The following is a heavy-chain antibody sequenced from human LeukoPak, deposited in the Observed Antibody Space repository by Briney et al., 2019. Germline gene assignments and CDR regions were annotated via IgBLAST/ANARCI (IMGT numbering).Heavy chain of an antibody. Sequence: SETLSLTCTVSGGSISSYYWSWIRQPPGKGLEWIGYIYYSGSTNYNPSLKSRVTISVDTSKNQFSLKLSSVTAADTAVYYCARHRGVIAVAGTNFAYWGQGTLVTVSS. CDR1: GGSISSYY. J-gene: IGHJ4*02. V-gene: IGHV4-59*08. CDR2: IYYSGST. CDR3: ARHRGVIAVAGTNFAY. D-gene: IGHD6-19*01.